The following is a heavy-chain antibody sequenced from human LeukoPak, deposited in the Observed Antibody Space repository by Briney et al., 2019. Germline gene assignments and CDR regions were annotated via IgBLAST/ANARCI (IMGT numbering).Heavy chain of an antibody. V-gene: IGHV3-66*01. J-gene: IGHJ5*02. CDR2: IYSGGST. CDR1: GFTVSSNY. Sequence: GESLRLSCAASGFTVSSNYMSWVRQAPGKGLEWVSVIYSGGSTYYADSVKGRFTISRDNSKNTLYLQMNSLRAEDTAVYYCASRAYYYDSSGYYYDWFDPWGQGTLVTVSS. CDR3: ASRAYYYDSSGYYYDWFDP. D-gene: IGHD3-22*01.